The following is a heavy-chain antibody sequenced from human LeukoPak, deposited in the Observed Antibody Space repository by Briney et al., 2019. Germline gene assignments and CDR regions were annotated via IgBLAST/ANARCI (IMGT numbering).Heavy chain of an antibody. D-gene: IGHD3-10*01. Sequence: ASVKVSCKASGYTFTGYYMHWVRQAPGQGLEWMGWIIPNSGGTNYAQKFQGRVTMTRDTSISTAYMELSRLRSDDTAVYYCASSITMVRGVRDYYYYYGMDVWGQGTTVTVSS. CDR2: IIPNSGGT. V-gene: IGHV1-2*02. J-gene: IGHJ6*02. CDR3: ASSITMVRGVRDYYYYYGMDV. CDR1: GYTFTGYY.